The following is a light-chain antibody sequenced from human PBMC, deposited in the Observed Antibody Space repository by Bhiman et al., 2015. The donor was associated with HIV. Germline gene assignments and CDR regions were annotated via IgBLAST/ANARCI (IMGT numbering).Light chain of an antibody. CDR1: SLRSQY. Sequence: SSELTQDPAVSVALGQTVRITCQGDSLRSQYASWYQQKPGQAPTLVVYGKDRRPSGVPDRFSGSKSGTSASLAITGLQAEDEADYHCAVWDDTLNGPVFGGGTKLTVL. CDR2: GKD. CDR3: AVWDDTLNGPV. J-gene: IGLJ3*02. V-gene: IGLV3-19*01.